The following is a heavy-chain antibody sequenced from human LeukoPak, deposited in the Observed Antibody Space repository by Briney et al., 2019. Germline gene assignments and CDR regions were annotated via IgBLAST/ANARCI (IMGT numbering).Heavy chain of an antibody. D-gene: IGHD3-22*01. CDR3: ARGPGGRSGYHPLEDYYYYYYMDV. CDR2: ISAYNGNT. J-gene: IGHJ6*03. CDR1: GYTFTSYG. V-gene: IGHV1-18*01. Sequence: ASVKVSCKASGYTFTSYGISWVRQAPGQGLEWMGWISAYNGNTKYAQKLQGRVTMTTDTSTSTAYMELRSLRSDDTAVYYCARGPGGRSGYHPLEDYYYYYYMDVWGKGTTVTVSS.